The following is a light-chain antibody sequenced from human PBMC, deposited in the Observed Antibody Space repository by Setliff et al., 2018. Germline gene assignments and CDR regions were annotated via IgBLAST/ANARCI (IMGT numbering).Light chain of an antibody. V-gene: IGLV2-14*03. CDR3: NAYTSGTTYV. CDR1: SRDVGGNKY. Sequence: QSVLTQPASVSGSPGQSITISCTGTSRDVGGNKYVSWYQQHPGKAPKLIIYAVSDRPSGVSNRFSGSKSGNTASLTISGLQTEDEADYYCNAYTSGTTYVFGTGTKVTVL. CDR2: AVS. J-gene: IGLJ1*01.